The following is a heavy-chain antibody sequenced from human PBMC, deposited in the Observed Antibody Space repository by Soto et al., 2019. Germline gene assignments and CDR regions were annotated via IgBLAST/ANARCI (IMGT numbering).Heavy chain of an antibody. CDR3: ARSMVRGPLSGGIRSREYYGMDV. D-gene: IGHD3-10*01. CDR1: GGTFSSYA. CDR2: FIPIFGTA. V-gene: IGHV1-69*13. J-gene: IGHJ6*02. Sequence: VKVSCKASGGTFSSYAISWVRQAPGQGLEWMGGFIPIFGTANYAQKFQGRVTITADESTSTAYMELSSLRSEDTAVYYCARSMVRGPLSGGIRSREYYGMDVWGQGTTVTVSS.